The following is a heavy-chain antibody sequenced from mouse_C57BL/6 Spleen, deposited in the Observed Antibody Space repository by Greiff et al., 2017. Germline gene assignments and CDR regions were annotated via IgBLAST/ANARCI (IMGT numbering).Heavy chain of an antibody. CDR2: IYPGNGDP. CDR1: GYTFTSYN. CDR3: ARGWYGGYYAMDY. J-gene: IGHJ4*01. V-gene: IGHV1-12*01. Sequence: QVQLQQSGAELVRPGASVKMSCKASGYTFTSYNMHWVKQTPSQGLEWIGAIYPGNGDPSYNQKVKGKATLTVDKSSSTAYMQLSSLTSEDSAVYFCARGWYGGYYAMDYWGQGTSVTVSS. D-gene: IGHD1-1*01.